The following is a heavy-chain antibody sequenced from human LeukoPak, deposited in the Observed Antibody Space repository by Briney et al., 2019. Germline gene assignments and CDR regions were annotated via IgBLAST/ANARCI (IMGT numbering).Heavy chain of an antibody. D-gene: IGHD3-10*01. CDR1: SGSISNYY. CDR2: VYHSGNT. Sequence: SETLSLTCTVSSGSISNYYWNWIRQPPGKGLEWIGYVYHSGNTNYNPSLRSRLTMSIDTSTNQFSLKLSSVTTADTAVYYCARATYGSGSYYVVNFDSWGQGNLVTVSS. J-gene: IGHJ5*01. V-gene: IGHV4-59*01. CDR3: ARATYGSGSYYVVNFDS.